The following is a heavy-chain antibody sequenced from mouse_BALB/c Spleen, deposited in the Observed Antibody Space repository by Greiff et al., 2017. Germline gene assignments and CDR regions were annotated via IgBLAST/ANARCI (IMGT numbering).Heavy chain of an antibody. Sequence: QVQLQQPGAELVKPGASVKLSCKASGYTFTSYWMHWVKQRPGQGLEWIGEINPSNGRTNYNEKFKSKATLTVDKSSSTAYMQLSSLTSEDSAVYYCARRLLRLVLGYWYFDVWGAGTTVTVSS. V-gene: IGHV1S81*02. CDR1: GYTFTSYW. CDR3: ARRLLRLVLGYWYFDV. D-gene: IGHD1-2*01. CDR2: INPSNGRT. J-gene: IGHJ1*01.